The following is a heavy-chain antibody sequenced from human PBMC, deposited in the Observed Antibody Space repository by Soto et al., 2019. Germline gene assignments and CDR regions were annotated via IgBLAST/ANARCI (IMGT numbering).Heavy chain of an antibody. V-gene: IGHV1-69*13. Sequence: SVKVSCKASGGTFSSYAISWVRQAPGQGLEWMGGIIPIFGTANYAQKFQGRVTITADESTSTAYMELSSLRSEDTAVYYCARASAFVDTAMVSSRHYYYYGMDVWGQGTTVTVSS. D-gene: IGHD5-18*01. CDR3: ARASAFVDTAMVSSRHYYYYGMDV. CDR2: IIPIFGTA. J-gene: IGHJ6*02. CDR1: GGTFSSYA.